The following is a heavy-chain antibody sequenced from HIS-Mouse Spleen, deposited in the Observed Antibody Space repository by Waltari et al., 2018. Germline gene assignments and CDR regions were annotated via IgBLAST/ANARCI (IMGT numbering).Heavy chain of an antibody. V-gene: IGHV4-39*07. D-gene: IGHD6-13*01. CDR2: IYYSGST. CDR1: GGSISSSSYY. J-gene: IGHJ2*01. CDR3: AREIPYSSSWYDWYFDL. Sequence: QLQLQESGPGLVKPSETLSLTCTVSGGSISSSSYYWGWIRQPPGKGLEWIGSIYYSGSTVSHPSLKSPVTIAVDTSKNQFSLKLSSVTAADTAVYYCAREIPYSSSWYDWYFDLWGRGTLVTVSS.